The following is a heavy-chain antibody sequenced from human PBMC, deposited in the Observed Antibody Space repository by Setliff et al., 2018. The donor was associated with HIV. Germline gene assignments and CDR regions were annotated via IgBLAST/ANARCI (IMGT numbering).Heavy chain of an antibody. V-gene: IGHV4-39*01. Sequence: PSETLSLTCTVSGGSISSRDYYWGWIRQPPGKGLEWIGSMSYSGSAYYNPSLKSRVTISVDTSKSQFSLRLSSVTAADTAVYYCARRGAYSSGWYQVGFDYWGQGTLVTVSS. CDR3: ARRGAYSSGWYQVGFDY. J-gene: IGHJ4*02. D-gene: IGHD6-19*01. CDR2: MSYSGSA. CDR1: GGSISSRDYY.